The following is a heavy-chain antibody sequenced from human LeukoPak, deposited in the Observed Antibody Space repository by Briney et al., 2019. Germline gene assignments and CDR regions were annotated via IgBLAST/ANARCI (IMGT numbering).Heavy chain of an antibody. CDR1: GGSVGSAGYY. J-gene: IGHJ4*02. D-gene: IGHD1-26*01. Sequence: SETLSLTCTVSGGSVGSAGYYWSWIRQPPGGGLEWIGYIYYIRNTNYNPSLKSRVTMSLDPSKNQFSLKLNSVTAAGTAVYYCARTQSQSGSYRYYFGYWGQGTLVTVSS. CDR3: ARTQSQSGSYRYYFGY. V-gene: IGHV4-61*08. CDR2: IYYIRNT.